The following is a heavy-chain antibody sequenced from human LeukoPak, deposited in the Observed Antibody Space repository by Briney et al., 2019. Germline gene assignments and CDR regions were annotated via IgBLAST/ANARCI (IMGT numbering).Heavy chain of an antibody. J-gene: IGHJ4*02. D-gene: IGHD3-10*01. CDR3: ARVQTSLYGSGSYYYY. Sequence: ASVKVSCKASGGTFSSYAISWVRQAPGQGLEWVGGIIPILGIANYAQKFQGRVTITADKSTSTAYMELSSLRSEDTAVYYCARVQTSLYGSGSYYYYWGQGTLVTVSS. CDR2: IIPILGIA. V-gene: IGHV1-69*10. CDR1: GGTFSSYA.